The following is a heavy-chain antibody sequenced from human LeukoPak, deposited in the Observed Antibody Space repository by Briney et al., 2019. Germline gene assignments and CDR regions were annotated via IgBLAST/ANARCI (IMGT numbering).Heavy chain of an antibody. CDR2: ISGSGGST. J-gene: IGHJ4*02. Sequence: QPGGSLRLSCAASGFTFTNHAMQWVRQAPGKGLEWVSAISGSGGSTYYADSVKGRFTISRDNSKNTLYLQMNGLRAEDTAVYYCAKDLLIAVTTDFDYWGQGTLVTVSS. CDR3: AKDLLIAVTTDFDY. CDR1: GFTFTNHA. D-gene: IGHD4-17*01. V-gene: IGHV3-23*01.